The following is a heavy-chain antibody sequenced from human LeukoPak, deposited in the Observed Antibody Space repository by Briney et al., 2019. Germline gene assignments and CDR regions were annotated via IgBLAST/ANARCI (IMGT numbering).Heavy chain of an antibody. J-gene: IGHJ6*02. V-gene: IGHV3-23*01. CDR3: AKAIDTEYYYGMDV. CDR2: ISGGGGST. Sequence: GGSLRLSCAASGFTFGSYAMSWVRQAPGKGLEWVSAISGGGGSTYYADSVKGRFTTSRDNSKNTLYLQMNSLRAEDTAVYYCAKAIDTEYYYGMDVWGQGATVTVSS. D-gene: IGHD5-18*01. CDR1: GFTFGSYA.